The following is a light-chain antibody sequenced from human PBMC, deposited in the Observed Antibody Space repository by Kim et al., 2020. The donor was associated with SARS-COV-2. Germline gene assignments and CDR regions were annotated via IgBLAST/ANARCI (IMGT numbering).Light chain of an antibody. Sequence: QGERATLSCRASQSVSSNLAWYQQKPGQAPRLLIYGASTRATGIPARFSGSGSGTEFTLTISSLQSEDFAVYYCQQYNNWPPFTFGPGTKVDIK. CDR3: QQYNNWPPFT. CDR1: QSVSSN. V-gene: IGKV3-15*01. J-gene: IGKJ3*01. CDR2: GAS.